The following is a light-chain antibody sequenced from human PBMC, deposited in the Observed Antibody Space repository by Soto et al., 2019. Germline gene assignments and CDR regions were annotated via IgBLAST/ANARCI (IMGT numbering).Light chain of an antibody. CDR1: SSDVGDYNY. CDR2: EVS. Sequence: QSALTQPPSASGSPGQSVTISCTGTSSDVGDYNYVSWYQQHPGKAPKLMIYEVSKRPSGVPDRFSGSKSGNTASLTVSGLKADDEADYYCSSYAGSLYVFGTGTKLTVL. J-gene: IGLJ1*01. CDR3: SSYAGSLYV. V-gene: IGLV2-8*01.